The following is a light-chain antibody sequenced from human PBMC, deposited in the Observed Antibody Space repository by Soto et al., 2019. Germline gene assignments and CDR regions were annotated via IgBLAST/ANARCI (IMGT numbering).Light chain of an antibody. J-gene: IGKJ4*01. Sequence: DIQMTQSPSSVSASVGDRVSITCRASQGISSWLAWYQQKPGRAPKLLIYTGSSLPSGVPSRFSGTGSATDFTLTISSLQPEAVATYYSQQANSFPLSFGGGTKVDIK. CDR2: TGS. CDR3: QQANSFPLS. V-gene: IGKV1-12*01. CDR1: QGISSW.